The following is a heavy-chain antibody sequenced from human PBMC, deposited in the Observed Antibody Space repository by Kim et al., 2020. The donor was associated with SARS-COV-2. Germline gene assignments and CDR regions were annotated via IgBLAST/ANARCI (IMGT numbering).Heavy chain of an antibody. CDR3: ARAIRDGYNWFFPYYYGMDV. CDR2: IYYSGST. Sequence: SETLSLTCTVSGGSISSYYWSWIRQPPGKGLEWIGYIYYSGSTNYNPSLKSRVTISVDTSKNQFSLKLSSVTAADTAVYYCARAIRDGYNWFFPYYYGMDVWGQGTTVTVSS. CDR1: GGSISSYY. V-gene: IGHV4-59*01. D-gene: IGHD5-12*01. J-gene: IGHJ6*02.